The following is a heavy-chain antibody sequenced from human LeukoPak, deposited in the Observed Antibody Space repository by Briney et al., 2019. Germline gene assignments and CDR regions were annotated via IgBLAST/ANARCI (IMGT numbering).Heavy chain of an antibody. CDR1: GFTFSSYW. CDR3: ARGTYYYGSGSYLYFDL. Sequence: GGSLRLSCAASGFTFSSYWMSWVRQAPGKGLEWVANIKQDGSEKYYVDSVKGRFTISRDNAKNSLYLQMNSLRAEDTAVYYCARGTYYYGSGSYLYFDLWGRGTLVTVSS. V-gene: IGHV3-7*01. D-gene: IGHD3-10*01. CDR2: IKQDGSEK. J-gene: IGHJ2*01.